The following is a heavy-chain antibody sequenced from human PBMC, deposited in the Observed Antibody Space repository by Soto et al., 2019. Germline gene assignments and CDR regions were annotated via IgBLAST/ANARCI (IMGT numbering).Heavy chain of an antibody. D-gene: IGHD6-19*01. CDR2: ISHNGGSK. V-gene: IGHV3-30*18. CDR3: AKDLYSSGWYIYFDP. J-gene: IGHJ5*02. Sequence: QVHLVESGGGVVQPGRSLRLSCVGSGFTFSDTGMHWVRQAPGKGLEWVAMISHNGGSKQYKDSVRGRFTISRDNSENTVYLLMDSLRAEDTAVYSCAKDLYSSGWYIYFDPWGQGTPVTVSS. CDR1: GFTFSDTG.